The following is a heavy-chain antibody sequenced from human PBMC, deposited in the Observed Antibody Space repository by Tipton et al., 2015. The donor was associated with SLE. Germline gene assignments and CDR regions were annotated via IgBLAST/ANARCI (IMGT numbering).Heavy chain of an antibody. CDR3: AKSYYDFWSGSPYYFDY. Sequence: SLRLSCAASGFTFSSYGMHWVRQAPGKGLEWVAFIRYDGSNKYYADSVKGRFTISRDNSKNTLYLQMNSLRAEDTAVYYCAKSYYDFWSGSPYYFDYWGQGTLVTVSS. CDR2: IRYDGSNK. V-gene: IGHV3-30*02. J-gene: IGHJ4*02. D-gene: IGHD3-3*01. CDR1: GFTFSSYG.